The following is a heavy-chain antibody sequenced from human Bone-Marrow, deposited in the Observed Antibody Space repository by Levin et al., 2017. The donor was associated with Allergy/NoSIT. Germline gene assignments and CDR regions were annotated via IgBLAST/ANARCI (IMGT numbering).Heavy chain of an antibody. V-gene: IGHV3-49*04. D-gene: IGHD3-10*01. Sequence: GGSLRLSCSASGFTFGDYALSWVRQAPGKGLEWVTFIRSKTYGGTTEYAASVKGRFTLSRDDSTSIAYLQMNSLKTEDTAVYFCTRGRTALVRGGNRYFFDYWGRGTLVTVSS. CDR1: GFTFGDYA. CDR2: IRSKTYGGTT. J-gene: IGHJ4*02. CDR3: TRGRTALVRGGNRYFFDY.